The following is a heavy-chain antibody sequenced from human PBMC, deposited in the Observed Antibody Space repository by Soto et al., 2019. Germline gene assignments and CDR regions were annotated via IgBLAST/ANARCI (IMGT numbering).Heavy chain of an antibody. CDR1: GGSISTYY. Sequence: QVQLHESGPGLVKPSETLSLTCTVSGGSISTYYWSWIRQPPGKGLEWIGYIYYSGSTSYNPSLKSRVTIAVDTSKHQFSLKLRSVTAADTAVYYCASDRSSGWDQGYGMDVWGQGTTVTVSS. V-gene: IGHV4-59*01. J-gene: IGHJ6*02. D-gene: IGHD6-19*01. CDR3: ASDRSSGWDQGYGMDV. CDR2: IYYSGST.